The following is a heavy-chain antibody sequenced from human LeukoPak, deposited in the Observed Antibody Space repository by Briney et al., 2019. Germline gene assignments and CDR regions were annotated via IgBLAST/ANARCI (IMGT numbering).Heavy chain of an antibody. CDR2: INRDGSEK. CDR1: GFTLSSRW. Sequence: GSRRLSCVVSGFTLSSRWMMWVRQAPGKGLEWMTNINRDGSEKNYVDSVKGRFTITRDNAENSLYLQMNSLKVEDTAIYYCATYDSWSGYNIAYWGQGTLVTVSS. V-gene: IGHV3-7*03. CDR3: ATYDSWSGYNIAY. D-gene: IGHD3-3*01. J-gene: IGHJ4*02.